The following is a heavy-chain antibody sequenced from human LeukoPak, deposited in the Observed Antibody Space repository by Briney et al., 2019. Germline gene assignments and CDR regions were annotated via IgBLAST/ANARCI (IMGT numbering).Heavy chain of an antibody. CDR3: ARGDYGILTGYYPLDY. J-gene: IGHJ4*02. CDR2: IYYSGST. V-gene: IGHV4-59*01. D-gene: IGHD3-9*01. CDR1: GGSISSYY. Sequence: SETLSLTCTVSGGSISSYYWSWIRQPPGKGLEWIGYIYYSGSTNYNPSLKSRVTMSVDTSKNQFSLKLSSVTAADTAVYYCARGDYGILTGYYPLDYWGQGTLVTVSS.